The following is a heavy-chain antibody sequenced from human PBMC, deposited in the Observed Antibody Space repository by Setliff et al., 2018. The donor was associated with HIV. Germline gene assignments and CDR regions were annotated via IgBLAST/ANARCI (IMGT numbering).Heavy chain of an antibody. J-gene: IGHJ4*02. CDR1: GFIFSSYE. CDR3: ARSVPDSAYRPTDY. CDR2: IISGDSTI. V-gene: IGHV3-48*03. Sequence: GGSLRLSCVASGFIFSSYEMNWVRQAPGKGLEWVSSIISGDSTIYYADSVKGRFTISRDNAKNSLILQMSSLRVEDTAVYYCARSVPDSAYRPTDYWGQGTQVTVSS. D-gene: IGHD3-22*01.